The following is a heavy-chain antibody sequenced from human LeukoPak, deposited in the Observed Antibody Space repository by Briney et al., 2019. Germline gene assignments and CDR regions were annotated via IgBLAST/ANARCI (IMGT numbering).Heavy chain of an antibody. J-gene: IGHJ5*02. Sequence: GRPLRLSCAASGFTFSSYGMHWVRQAPGKGLEWVAVIWYDGSNKYYADSVKCQFTISRDNSNNTLCLQMNSLRAEDTAVYYCARDMFDPWGQGTLVIVSS. CDR2: IWYDGSNK. V-gene: IGHV3-33*01. CDR1: GFTFSSYG. CDR3: ARDMFDP.